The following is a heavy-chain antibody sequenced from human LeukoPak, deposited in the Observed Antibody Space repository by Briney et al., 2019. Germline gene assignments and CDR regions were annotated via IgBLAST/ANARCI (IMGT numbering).Heavy chain of an antibody. CDR1: GYSFTSYW. V-gene: IGHV5-51*01. CDR3: ASNYDILTGPFDP. J-gene: IGHJ5*02. Sequence: GESLKISSKGSGYSFTSYWIGWVRQMPGKGLEWMGIIYPGDSDTRYSPSFQGQVTISADKSISTAYLQWSSLKASDTAMYYCASNYDILTGPFDPWGQGTLVTVSS. D-gene: IGHD3-9*01. CDR2: IYPGDSDT.